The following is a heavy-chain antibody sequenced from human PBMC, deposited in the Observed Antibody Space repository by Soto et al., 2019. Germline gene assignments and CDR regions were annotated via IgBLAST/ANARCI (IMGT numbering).Heavy chain of an antibody. CDR2: IIPNSGGT. CDR1: GYTFTGYY. V-gene: IGHV1-2*04. Sequence: QVQLVQSGAEVKKPGASVKVSCKASGYTFTGYYMHWVRQAPGQGLEWMRWIIPNSGGTNYAQKFQGWVTMTRDTSISAAYMELSRLRSDDTAVYYCARERSIGYCSGGSCYFYGMDVWGQGTTVTVSS. CDR3: ARERSIGYCSGGSCYFYGMDV. D-gene: IGHD2-15*01. J-gene: IGHJ6*02.